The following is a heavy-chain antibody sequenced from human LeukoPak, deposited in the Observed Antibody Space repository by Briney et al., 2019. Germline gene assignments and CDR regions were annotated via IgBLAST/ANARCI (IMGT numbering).Heavy chain of an antibody. CDR1: GYTFSNYG. CDR2: IIPILGIA. CDR3: ATGYCSSTSCYSLLL. V-gene: IGHV1-69*04. D-gene: IGHD2-2*02. Sequence: SVRVSCRASGYTFSNYGISWVRQAPGQGLEWMGRIIPILGIANYAQKFQGRVTITADKSTSTAYMELSSLRSEDTAVYYCATGYCSSTSCYSLLLWGQGTLVTVSS. J-gene: IGHJ4*02.